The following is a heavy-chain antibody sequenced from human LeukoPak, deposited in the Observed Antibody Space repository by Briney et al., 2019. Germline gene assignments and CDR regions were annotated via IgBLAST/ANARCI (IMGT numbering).Heavy chain of an antibody. Sequence: PETLSLTCAVYGGSFSGYYWNWIRQPPGKGLEWIGEINHSGSTNYNPSLKSRVTISVDTSKNQFSLKLSSVTAADTAVYYCAKTPNAFVRGGYYFEYWGQGTPVTVSS. CDR3: AKTPNAFVRGGYYFEY. CDR1: GGSFSGYY. D-gene: IGHD6-6*01. V-gene: IGHV4-34*01. CDR2: INHSGST. J-gene: IGHJ4*02.